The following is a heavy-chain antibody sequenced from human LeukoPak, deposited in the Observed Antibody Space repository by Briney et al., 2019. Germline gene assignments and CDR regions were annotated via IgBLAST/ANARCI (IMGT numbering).Heavy chain of an antibody. J-gene: IGHJ5*02. CDR1: GGSFSGYY. D-gene: IGHD3-10*02. CDR3: ARGQYVFVLGKNNWFDP. Sequence: SETLSLTCAVYGGSFSGYYWSWIRQPPGKGLEWIGEINHSGSTNYNPSLKSRFTISVATSKTPFSMKLSSVTAADTAVYYCARGQYVFVLGKNNWFDPWGQGTLVTVSS. CDR2: INHSGST. V-gene: IGHV4-34*01.